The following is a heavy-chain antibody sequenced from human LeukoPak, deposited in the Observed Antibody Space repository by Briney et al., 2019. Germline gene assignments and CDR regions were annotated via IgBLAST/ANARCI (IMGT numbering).Heavy chain of an antibody. CDR3: ARRAAAGSNFDY. J-gene: IGHJ4*02. V-gene: IGHV4-39*01. Sequence: PSETLSLTCTVSGGSISSSSYYWGWIRQPPGKGLEWIGSIFYSGSTNYNPSLKSRVTISVDTSKNQFSLKVTSVTAADTAVYSCARRAAAGSNFDYWGQGTLVTVSS. D-gene: IGHD6-13*01. CDR2: IFYSGST. CDR1: GGSISSSSYY.